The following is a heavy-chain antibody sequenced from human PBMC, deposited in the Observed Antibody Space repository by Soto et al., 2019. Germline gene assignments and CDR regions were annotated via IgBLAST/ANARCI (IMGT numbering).Heavy chain of an antibody. CDR2: IYYNGNT. J-gene: IGHJ4*02. Sequence: SETMSLTCTVAHGSSSTYYWSWIRKHPGKGLECIGYIYYNGNTNYNPSLKSRVTISVDTSKNQFTLNLNSVTAADTAVYYCARHATRSYDYWGQGTLVTVSS. CDR1: HGSSSTYY. CDR3: ARHATRSYDY. V-gene: IGHV4-59*08.